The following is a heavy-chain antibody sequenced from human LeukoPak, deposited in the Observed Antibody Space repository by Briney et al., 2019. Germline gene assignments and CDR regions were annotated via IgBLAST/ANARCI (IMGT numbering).Heavy chain of an antibody. CDR2: IYYSGST. CDR3: ARGYCSSTSCYAWNAFDI. D-gene: IGHD2-2*01. V-gene: IGHV4-31*03. CDR1: GVSIRSGRYY. J-gene: IGHJ3*02. Sequence: PSETLSLTCTVSGVSIRSGRYYWSWTRQHPGKGLEWIGYIYYSGSTYYNPSLKSRVTISVDTSKNQFSLKLSSVTAADTAVYYCARGYCSSTSCYAWNAFDIWGQGTMGTVSS.